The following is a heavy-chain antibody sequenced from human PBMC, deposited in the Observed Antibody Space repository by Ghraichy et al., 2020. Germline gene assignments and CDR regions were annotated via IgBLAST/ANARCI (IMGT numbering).Heavy chain of an antibody. CDR3: ARLVVVAATANDYYGMDV. J-gene: IGHJ6*02. CDR2: IYYSGST. V-gene: IGHV4-39*01. D-gene: IGHD2-15*01. CDR1: GGSISSSSYY. Sequence: SETLSLTCTVSGGSISSSSYYWGWIRQPPGKGLEWIGSIYYSGSTYYNPSLKSRVTISVDTSKTQFSLKLSSVTAADTAVYYCARLVVVAATANDYYGMDVWGQGTTVTVSS.